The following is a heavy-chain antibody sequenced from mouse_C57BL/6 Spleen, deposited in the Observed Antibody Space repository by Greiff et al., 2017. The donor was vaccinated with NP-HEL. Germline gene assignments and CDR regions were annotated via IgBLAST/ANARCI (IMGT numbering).Heavy chain of an antibody. D-gene: IGHD2-5*01. Sequence: VQLQQSGPELVKPGASVKISCKASGYAFSSSWMNWVKQRPGKGLEWIGRIYPGDGDTNYNGKFKGKATLTADKSSSTAYMQLSSLTSEDSAVYFCAIGTIVTTNYWGQGTTLTVSS. J-gene: IGHJ2*01. CDR1: GYAFSSSW. CDR3: AIGTIVTTNY. V-gene: IGHV1-82*01. CDR2: IYPGDGDT.